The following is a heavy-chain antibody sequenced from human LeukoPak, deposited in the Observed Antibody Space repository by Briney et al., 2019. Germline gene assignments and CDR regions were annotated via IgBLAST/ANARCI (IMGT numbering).Heavy chain of an antibody. CDR2: ISSSSSYI. CDR1: GFTFSSYS. V-gene: IGHV3-21*01. CDR3: ARDDPGGYGGYPH. J-gene: IGHJ4*02. D-gene: IGHD4-17*01. Sequence: AGGSLRLSCAASGFTFSSYSMNWVRQAPGKGLEWASSISSSSSYIYYADSVKGRFTISRDNAKNSLYLQMNSLRAEDTAVYYCARDDPGGYGGYPHWGQGTLVTVSS.